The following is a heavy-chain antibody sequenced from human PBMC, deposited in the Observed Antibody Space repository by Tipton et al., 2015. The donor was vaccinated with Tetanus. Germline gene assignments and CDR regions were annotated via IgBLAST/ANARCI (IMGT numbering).Heavy chain of an antibody. Sequence: SLRLSCAASGFTFSSYSMNWVRQAPGKGLEWVSSISSRGSHMYYAESVRGRFSISRDNAKNSLYLQMNSLRADDTALYYCAREGSSGWFDPWGRGTLVTVSS. D-gene: IGHD1-26*01. CDR3: AREGSSGWFDP. CDR1: GFTFSSYS. CDR2: ISSRGSHM. V-gene: IGHV3-21*06. J-gene: IGHJ5*02.